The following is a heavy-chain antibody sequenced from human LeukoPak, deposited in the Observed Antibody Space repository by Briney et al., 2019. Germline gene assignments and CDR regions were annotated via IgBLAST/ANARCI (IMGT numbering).Heavy chain of an antibody. Sequence: GGSLRLSCAASGFTFSSYDMSWVRQAPGKGLEWVSASGGDGGSTYADSVKGRFTISRDNSTNTLYLQMDSLRAEDTATYYCAKALNYWYFDLWGRGNLVTVSS. V-gene: IGHV3-23*01. CDR3: AKALNYWYFDL. CDR2: SGGDGGST. J-gene: IGHJ2*01. CDR1: GFTFSSYD.